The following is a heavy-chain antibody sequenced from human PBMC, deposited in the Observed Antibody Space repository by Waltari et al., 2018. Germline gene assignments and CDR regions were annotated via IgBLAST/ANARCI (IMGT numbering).Heavy chain of an antibody. CDR3: AVSPDTATSRAAFHF. CDR1: DGSISHLNFF. V-gene: IGHV4-61*02. J-gene: IGHJ6*02. CDR2: IYRSGVT. Sequence: QVQLQESGPGLAKASQTLSLTCDVSDGSISHLNFFWSWIRQPAGKGLEWIGRIYRSGVTDYNPSLRGRATMFLDMSKNQFSLTVDSLIAADTAVYYCAVSPDTATSRAAFHFWGPGTTVSVSS. D-gene: IGHD5-18*01.